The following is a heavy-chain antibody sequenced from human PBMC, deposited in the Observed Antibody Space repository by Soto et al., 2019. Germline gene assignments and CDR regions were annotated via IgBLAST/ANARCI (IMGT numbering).Heavy chain of an antibody. J-gene: IGHJ3*02. CDR1: GGSISSTNYF. D-gene: IGHD3-10*01. CDR3: ARQGAGGRAFDI. CDR2: ISYGGST. Sequence: QLQLQESGPGLVKPSETLSLTCSVSGGSISSTNYFWGWIRQPPGKGLEWIGTISYGGSTYYNPPLRSRVTISVDTSKNQLPLKLSSVTAADTAVYCCARQGAGGRAFDIWGQGTMVTVSS. V-gene: IGHV4-39*01.